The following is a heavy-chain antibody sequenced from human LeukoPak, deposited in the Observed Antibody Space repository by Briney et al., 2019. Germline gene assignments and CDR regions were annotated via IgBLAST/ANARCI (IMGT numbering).Heavy chain of an antibody. V-gene: IGHV3-9*03. D-gene: IGHD3-22*01. CDR1: VFTFDDYA. CDR2: ISWNSGSI. J-gene: IGHJ4*02. CDR3: AKGRYYDSSGYLDY. Sequence: GGSLRLSCAASVFTFDDYAMHWVRQAPGKGLEWVSGISWNSGSIGYADSVKGRFTISRDNAKNSLYLQMNSLRAEDMALYYCAKGRYYDSSGYLDYWGQGTLVTVSS.